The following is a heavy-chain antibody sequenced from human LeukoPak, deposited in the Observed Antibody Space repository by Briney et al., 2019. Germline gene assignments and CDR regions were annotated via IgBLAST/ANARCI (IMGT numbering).Heavy chain of an antibody. V-gene: IGHV4-59*08. CDR1: GGYISSYY. Sequence: SETLSLTCTVSGGYISSYYWSWIRQPPGEGLEWIGYVYYTGSTNYNPSLKSRVSISVDTSKNQFSLKLNSVTAADTAVYFCARRAYSAAYWKHFDYWGQGTLVTVSS. CDR3: ARRAYSAAYWKHFDY. J-gene: IGHJ4*02. CDR2: VYYTGST. D-gene: IGHD1-1*01.